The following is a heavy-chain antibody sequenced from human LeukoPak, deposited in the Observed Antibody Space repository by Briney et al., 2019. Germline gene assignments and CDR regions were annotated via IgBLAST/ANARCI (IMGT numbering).Heavy chain of an antibody. CDR1: GFTFGGYG. Sequence: GRSLRLSCAGSGFTFGGYGMHWFRQTPGKGLEWVAVIAYDGSRTFYADSVKGRFTISRDNSKNTMSVQMDDLRAEDTAVYYCTRYNNDHFDYWGQGTLVTVSS. D-gene: IGHD1-14*01. CDR3: TRYNNDHFDY. J-gene: IGHJ4*02. CDR2: IAYDGSRT. V-gene: IGHV3-33*01.